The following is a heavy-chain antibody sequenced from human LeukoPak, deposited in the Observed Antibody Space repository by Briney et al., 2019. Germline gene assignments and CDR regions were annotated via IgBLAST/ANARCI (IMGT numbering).Heavy chain of an antibody. CDR1: GFTFSSYG. J-gene: IGHJ4*02. V-gene: IGHV3-33*01. CDR3: ARERGSGWYYFDY. D-gene: IGHD6-19*01. CDR2: IWYDGSNK. Sequence: PGGSLRLSCAASGFTFSSYGMHWVRQAPGKGLEWVAVIWYDGSNKYYADSVKGRFTTSRDNSKNTLYLQMNSLGAEDTAVYYCARERGSGWYYFDYWGQGTLVTVSS.